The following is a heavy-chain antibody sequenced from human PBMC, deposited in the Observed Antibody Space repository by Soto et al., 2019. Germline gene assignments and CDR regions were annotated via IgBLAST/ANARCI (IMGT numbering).Heavy chain of an antibody. V-gene: IGHV3-11*01. D-gene: IGHD2-21*02. Sequence: QVQVVESGGGLVKPGGSLRLSCAASGFTFSDYYMSWIRQAPGKGLEWVSYISNTGRAIYYADSVKGRFTISRDNAKNSLYLPMNSLRGEDTAVYSCARDWGASSMIVEVTSIGLFDYWGQGTLVTVSS. CDR3: ARDWGASSMIVEVTSIGLFDY. J-gene: IGHJ4*02. CDR2: ISNTGRAI. CDR1: GFTFSDYY.